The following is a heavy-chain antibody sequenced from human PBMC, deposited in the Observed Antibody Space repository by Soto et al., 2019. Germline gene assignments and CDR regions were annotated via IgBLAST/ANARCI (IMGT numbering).Heavy chain of an antibody. V-gene: IGHV4-39*01. Sequence: TSETLSLTCTVSGGSISSSSYYWGWIRQPPGKGLEWIGSIYYSGSTYYNPSLKSRVTISVDTSKNQFSLKLSSVTAADTAVYYCARQTKYQLLLRYYYGMDVWGQGTTVTVSS. D-gene: IGHD2-2*01. CDR3: ARQTKYQLLLRYYYGMDV. CDR2: IYYSGST. J-gene: IGHJ6*02. CDR1: GGSISSSSYY.